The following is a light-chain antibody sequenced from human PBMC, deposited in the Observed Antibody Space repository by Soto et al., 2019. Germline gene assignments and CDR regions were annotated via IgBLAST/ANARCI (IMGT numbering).Light chain of an antibody. Sequence: DIQMTQSPSTLSASVGDRVTITCRASQSISNWLAWYQQKPGKAPKLLIYDASSLESGVPSRFSGSGSGTEFTLCISSLQPDDLATYYCQQYESYFYTFGQGTKLEIK. CDR2: DAS. CDR3: QQYESYFYT. V-gene: IGKV1-5*01. J-gene: IGKJ2*01. CDR1: QSISNW.